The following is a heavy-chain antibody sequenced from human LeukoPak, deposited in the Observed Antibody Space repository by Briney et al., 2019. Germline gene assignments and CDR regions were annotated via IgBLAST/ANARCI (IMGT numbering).Heavy chain of an antibody. Sequence: ASVKVSCKASGYTFTSYYMHWVRQAPGQGLEWMGIINPSGGSTSYAQKFQGRVTMTRDTFTSTVYMELSSLRSEDTAVYYCARAERYYYDSSGYYFDYWGQGTLVTVSS. CDR3: ARAERYYYDSSGYYFDY. CDR2: INPSGGST. V-gene: IGHV1-46*01. D-gene: IGHD3-22*01. CDR1: GYTFTSYY. J-gene: IGHJ4*02.